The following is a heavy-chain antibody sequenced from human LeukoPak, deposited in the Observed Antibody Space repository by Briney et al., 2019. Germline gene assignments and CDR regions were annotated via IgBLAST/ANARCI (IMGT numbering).Heavy chain of an antibody. CDR3: AKDKEGGYSYGPDAFDI. Sequence: GGSLRLSCAASGFTFSSYAMSWVRQAPGKGLEWVSAISGSGGSTYYADSVKGRFTLSRDNSKNTLYLQMNSLRAEDTAVYYCAKDKEGGYSYGPDAFDIWGQGTMVTVSS. D-gene: IGHD5-18*01. CDR2: ISGSGGST. V-gene: IGHV3-23*01. J-gene: IGHJ3*02. CDR1: GFTFSSYA.